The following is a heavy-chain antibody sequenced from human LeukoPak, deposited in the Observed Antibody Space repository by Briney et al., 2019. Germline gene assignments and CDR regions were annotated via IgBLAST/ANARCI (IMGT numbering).Heavy chain of an antibody. CDR3: ARGGKPATYYYDSAFDY. CDR2: INPSGGST. CDR1: GYTFTSYY. V-gene: IGHV1-46*01. Sequence: RASVKVSCKASGYTFTSYYMRWVRQAPGQGLEWMGIINPSGGSTSYAQKFQGRVTMTRDMSTSTVYMELSSLRSEDTAVYYCARGGKPATYYYDSAFDYWGQGTLVTVSS. J-gene: IGHJ4*02. D-gene: IGHD3-22*01.